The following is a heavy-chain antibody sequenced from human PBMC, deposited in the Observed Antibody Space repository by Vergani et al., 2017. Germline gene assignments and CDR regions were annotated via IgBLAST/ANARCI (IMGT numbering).Heavy chain of an antibody. CDR1: GGSISSGGYY. D-gene: IGHD2-2*01. CDR2: IYYSGST. Sequence: QVQLQESGPGLVKPSQTLSLTCTVSGGSISSGGYYWSWIRQHPGKGLEWIGYIYYSGSTYYKQSLKSRVTITVDTSKNQFSLKLSSVTAADTAVYYCASYSYDIVVVPSAQMAFDIWGQGTMVTVSS. V-gene: IGHV4-31*03. CDR3: ASYSYDIVVVPSAQMAFDI. J-gene: IGHJ3*02.